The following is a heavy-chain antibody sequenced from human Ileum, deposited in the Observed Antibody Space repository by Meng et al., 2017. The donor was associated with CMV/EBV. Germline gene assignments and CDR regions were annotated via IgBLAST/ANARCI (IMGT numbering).Heavy chain of an antibody. CDR3: ARGLYYDFWSGYSANDY. Sequence: ASVKVSCKASGYTFTSYDINWVRQATGQGLEWMGWMNPNSGNTGYAQKFQGRVTMTRNTSISTAYMELSSLRSEDTAVYYCARGLYYDFWSGYSANDYWGQGTLVTVS. D-gene: IGHD3-3*01. J-gene: IGHJ4*02. V-gene: IGHV1-8*01. CDR2: MNPNSGNT. CDR1: GYTFTSYD.